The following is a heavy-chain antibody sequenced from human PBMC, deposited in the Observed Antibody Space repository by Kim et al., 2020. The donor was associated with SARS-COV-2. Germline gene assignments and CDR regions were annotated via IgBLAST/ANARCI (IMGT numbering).Heavy chain of an antibody. Sequence: SETLSLTCAVYGESFSDYSWSWIRQPPGKGLEWVGDIDHRGSTNYNPSLKSRLSISVDASKNQFSLKLTSVTAADTAVYYCARGRGGISMVVVVITAAEYYFAFWGRGSRVTGSS. J-gene: IGHJ4*02. CDR1: GESFSDYS. D-gene: IGHD3-22*01. CDR2: IDHRGST. CDR3: ARGRGGISMVVVVITAAEYYFAF. V-gene: IGHV4-34*01.